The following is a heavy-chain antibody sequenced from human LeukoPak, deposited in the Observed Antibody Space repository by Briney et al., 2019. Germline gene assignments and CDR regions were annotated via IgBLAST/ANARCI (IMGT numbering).Heavy chain of an antibody. D-gene: IGHD6-25*01. CDR3: ARGTVRSEYYFDY. CDR2: INPNSGGT. CDR1: GYTFTGYY. Sequence: GASVKVSCKASGYTFTGYYMHWVRQAPGQGLEWMGWINPNSGGTNYAQKFQGRVTMTRDTSISTAYMELSRLRSDDTAVYYCARGTVRSEYYFDYWGQGTLVTVSS. J-gene: IGHJ4*02. V-gene: IGHV1-2*02.